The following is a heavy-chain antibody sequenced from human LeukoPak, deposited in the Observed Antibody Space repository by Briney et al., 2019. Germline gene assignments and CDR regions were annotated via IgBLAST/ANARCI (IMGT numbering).Heavy chain of an antibody. CDR1: GGSISSYY. J-gene: IGHJ4*02. D-gene: IGHD1-1*01. CDR3: ARLHQSGTTDY. Sequence: PSETLSLTCTVSGGSISSYYWSWVRQPVGKGLEWIGQIYTSGITNYNPSLKSRVTMSVDTSKNQFSLKLSSVTAADTALYYCARLHQSGTTDYWGQGTLVTVSS. CDR2: IYTSGIT. V-gene: IGHV4-4*07.